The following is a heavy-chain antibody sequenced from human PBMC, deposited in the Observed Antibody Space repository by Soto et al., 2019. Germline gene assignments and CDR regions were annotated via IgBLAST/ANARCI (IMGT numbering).Heavy chain of an antibody. V-gene: IGHV1-3*05. J-gene: IGHJ4*02. CDR2: INAGNGNT. CDR3: AGAVAVAADFDY. D-gene: IGHD6-19*01. Sequence: QVQLVQSGAEEKKPGASVKVSCKASGYTFTGYAMHWVRQAPGQRLEWMGWINAGNGNTKYSQKFQGRVIITRDTSASTAYMELSSLRSEDRAVYYCAGAVAVAADFDYWCQGTLVTVSS. CDR1: GYTFTGYA.